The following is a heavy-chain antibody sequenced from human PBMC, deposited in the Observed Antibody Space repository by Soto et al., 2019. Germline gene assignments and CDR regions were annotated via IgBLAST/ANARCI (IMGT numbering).Heavy chain of an antibody. J-gene: IGHJ5*02. CDR2: VSSAGSPK. CDR3: ARDDYGDYANWFDP. CDR1: GFIFSNYG. Sequence: QVQLVESGGGVVQPERSLRLSCAASGFIFSNYGMHWVRQAPGKGLEWVAVVSSAGSPKYYADSVRGRFTISRDNSKNTVFLLMNSLRAEDTAVYYCARDDYGDYANWFDPWGQGTLVTVSS. D-gene: IGHD4-17*01. V-gene: IGHV3-30*03.